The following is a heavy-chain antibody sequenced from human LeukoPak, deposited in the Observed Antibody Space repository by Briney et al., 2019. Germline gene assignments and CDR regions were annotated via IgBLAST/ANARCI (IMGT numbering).Heavy chain of an antibody. D-gene: IGHD3-16*01. J-gene: IGHJ5*02. CDR2: IIPIFGTA. V-gene: IGHV1-69*13. Sequence: ASVKVSCKASGGTFSSYAISWVRQAPGQGLEWMGGIIPIFGTANYAQKFQGRVTITADESTSTAYTELSSLRSEDTAVYYCARGLIPLRYNWFDPWGQGTLVTVSS. CDR1: GGTFSSYA. CDR3: ARGLIPLRYNWFDP.